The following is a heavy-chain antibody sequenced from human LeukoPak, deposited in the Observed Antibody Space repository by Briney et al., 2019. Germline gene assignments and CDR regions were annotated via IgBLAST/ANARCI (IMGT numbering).Heavy chain of an antibody. CDR1: GFTFSSNW. CDR2: INSDGSST. Sequence: GESLRLSCAASGFTFSSNWMHWDRQAPGKGLVWVSRINSDGSSTSYAGSVKGRFTISRDNAKNTLYLQMNSLRAEDTAVYYCARGLSGAQGWWGQGTLVTVSS. CDR3: ARGLSGAQGW. J-gene: IGHJ4*02. D-gene: IGHD3-10*01. V-gene: IGHV3-74*01.